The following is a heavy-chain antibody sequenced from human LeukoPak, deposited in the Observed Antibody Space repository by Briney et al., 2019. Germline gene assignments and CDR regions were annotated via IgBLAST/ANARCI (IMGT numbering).Heavy chain of an antibody. J-gene: IGHJ6*02. Sequence: SETLSLTFTVPGGSISSYYWNWIRQPPGKGLEWSGYIYYSGSTNYNPSLKSRVTISVDTSKNQFSLKLSSVTAADTAVYYCARSTPIAVAGIYYYYGMDVWGQGTTVTVSS. V-gene: IGHV4-59*01. CDR2: IYYSGST. CDR1: GGSISSYY. CDR3: ARSTPIAVAGIYYYYGMDV. D-gene: IGHD6-19*01.